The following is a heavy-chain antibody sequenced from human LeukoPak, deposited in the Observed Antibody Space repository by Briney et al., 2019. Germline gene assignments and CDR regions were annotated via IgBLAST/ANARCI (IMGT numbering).Heavy chain of an antibody. J-gene: IGHJ4*02. Sequence: GGSLRLSCAASGFTFSSYWMSWVRQAPGKGLEWVANIKQDGSEKYYVDSVKGRFTISRDNSKNTLYLQMNSLRAEDTAVYYCAKDPWTYYDILTGYFGLDYWGQGTLVTVSS. CDR3: AKDPWTYYDILTGYFGLDY. CDR2: IKQDGSEK. D-gene: IGHD3-9*01. V-gene: IGHV3-7*01. CDR1: GFTFSSYW.